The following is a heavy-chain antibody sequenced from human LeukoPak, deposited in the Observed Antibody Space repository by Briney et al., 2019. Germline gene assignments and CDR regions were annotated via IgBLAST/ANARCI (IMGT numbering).Heavy chain of an antibody. J-gene: IGHJ4*02. CDR1: GGTFNNYA. Sequence: SVKVSCKASGGTFNNYAISWVRQAPGQGLEWMGRIIPILDIANYAQKFQGRVTITADKSTSTAYMELSSLRSDDTAVYYCARGAVDTAMVTVIDHWGQGTLVTVSS. CDR3: ARGAVDTAMVTVIDH. CDR2: IIPILDIA. D-gene: IGHD5-18*01. V-gene: IGHV1-69*04.